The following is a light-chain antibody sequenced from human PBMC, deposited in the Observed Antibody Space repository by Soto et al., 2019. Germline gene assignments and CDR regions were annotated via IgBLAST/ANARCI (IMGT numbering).Light chain of an antibody. CDR3: ISYTDRQSYL. CDR2: AND. CDR1: SSNIGSNY. J-gene: IGLJ1*01. V-gene: IGLV1-47*02. Sequence: QSVLSQSPSASGTPGQRVTLSCSGRSSNIGSNYVYWFQQLPGTAPKLLIYANDQRPSGVPDRFSGSKSGTSASLAISGLRSEDEATYYCISYTDRQSYLFGTGTKLTVL.